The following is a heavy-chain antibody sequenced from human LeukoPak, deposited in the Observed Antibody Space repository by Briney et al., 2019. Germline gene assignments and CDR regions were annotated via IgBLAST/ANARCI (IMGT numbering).Heavy chain of an antibody. D-gene: IGHD3-9*01. J-gene: IGHJ6*03. CDR1: GYTFTSYG. CDR3: AGGDYDILTGARDYYYYYMDV. CDR2: ISAYNGNT. Sequence: ASVKVSCKASGYTFTSYGISWVRQAPGQGLEWMGWISAYNGNTNYAQKLQGRVTMTTDTSTSTAYMELRSLRSDDTAVYYCAGGDYDILTGARDYYYYYMDVWGKGTTVTVSS. V-gene: IGHV1-18*01.